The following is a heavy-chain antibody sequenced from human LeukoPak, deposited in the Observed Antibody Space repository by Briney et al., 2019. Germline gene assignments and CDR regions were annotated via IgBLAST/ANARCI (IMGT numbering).Heavy chain of an antibody. V-gene: IGHV3-48*04. D-gene: IGHD1-26*01. J-gene: IGHJ4*02. CDR2: ISSTGGTI. CDR1: GFTFSTNS. CDR3: ARGGWELLRDRRVDY. Sequence: PGGSLRLSCAASGFTFSTNSMNWVRQAPGKGLEWVSYISSTGGTIYYADSMKGRFTISRDNAKNSLYLQMNSLRAEDTAVYYCARGGWELLRDRRVDYWGQGTLVTVSS.